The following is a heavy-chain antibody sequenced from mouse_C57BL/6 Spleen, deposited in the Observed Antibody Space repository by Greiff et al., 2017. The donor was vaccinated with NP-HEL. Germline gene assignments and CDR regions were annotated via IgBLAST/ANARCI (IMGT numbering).Heavy chain of an antibody. V-gene: IGHV5-16*01. CDR3: AREAVYYFDY. Sequence: EVQVVESEGGLVQPGSSMKLSCTASGFTFSDYYMAWVRQVPEKGLEWVANINYDGSSTYYLDSLKSRFIISRDNAKNILYLQMSRLKSEDTATYYCAREAVYYFDYWGQGTTLTVSS. CDR2: INYDGSST. CDR1: GFTFSDYY. J-gene: IGHJ2*01.